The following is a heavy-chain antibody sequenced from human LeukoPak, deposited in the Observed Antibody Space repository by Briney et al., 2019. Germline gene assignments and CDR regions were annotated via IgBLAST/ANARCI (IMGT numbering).Heavy chain of an antibody. D-gene: IGHD2-21*02. Sequence: ASVKVSCKAFGYTFTSNYMHWVRQAPGQGPEWMGVISPSGGSTTYAQKFQGRVTITADESTSTAYMELSSVRSKDTAVYYCARVNCGGDCYSDRGAFDIWGQGTMVTVSS. CDR2: ISPSGGST. CDR1: GYTFTSNY. J-gene: IGHJ3*02. CDR3: ARVNCGGDCYSDRGAFDI. V-gene: IGHV1-46*01.